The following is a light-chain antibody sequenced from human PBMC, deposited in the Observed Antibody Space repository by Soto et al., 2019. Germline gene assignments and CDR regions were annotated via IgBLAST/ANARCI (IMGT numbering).Light chain of an antibody. Sequence: DIQMTQSPSTLSASVGDRVTITCRASQSISSWLAWYQQKPGKAPKLLIYDASSLTSGVPSRFSGSGSGTEFTLTISSLQPDDFATYYCQQYNRYITFGQGTKVDIK. CDR1: QSISSW. V-gene: IGKV1-5*01. J-gene: IGKJ2*01. CDR2: DAS. CDR3: QQYNRYIT.